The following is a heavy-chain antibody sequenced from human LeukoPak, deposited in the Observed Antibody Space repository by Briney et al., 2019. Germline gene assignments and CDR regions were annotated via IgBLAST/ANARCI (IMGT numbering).Heavy chain of an antibody. CDR2: ISYSGST. D-gene: IGHD3-9*01. J-gene: IGHJ4*02. CDR1: GGSISSHY. Sequence: SETLSLTCTVSGGSISSHYWSWIRQPPGKGLEWIGYISYSGSTNHNPSLKSRVTISVDTSINQFSLKLSSVTAADTAVYYCARDADAWFYWGQGTLVTVSS. CDR3: ARDADAWFY. V-gene: IGHV4-59*11.